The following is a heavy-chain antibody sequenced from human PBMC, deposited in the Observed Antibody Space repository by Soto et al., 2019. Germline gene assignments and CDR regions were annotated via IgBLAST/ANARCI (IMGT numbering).Heavy chain of an antibody. Sequence: PSETLSLTGTVSGGPITSTSYYWGWIRQPPGKGLEWIGSMYYIGPTSYNPSLKSRVTMSADTSKRQFSLKLTSVPAAATAVSYCARSSSRAFRSLEWVDPRDCWGQGTQLTVSS. D-gene: IGHD3-3*01. CDR1: GGPITSTSYY. V-gene: IGHV4-39*01. CDR2: MYYIGPT. J-gene: IGHJ4*02. CDR3: ARSSSRAFRSLEWVDPRDC.